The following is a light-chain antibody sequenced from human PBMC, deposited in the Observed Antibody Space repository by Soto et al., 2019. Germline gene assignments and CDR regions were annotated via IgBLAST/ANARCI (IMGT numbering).Light chain of an antibody. CDR3: QQRNTWPPIT. J-gene: IGKJ5*01. V-gene: IGKV3-11*01. CDR2: DAS. Sequence: EIVLTQSRVTLSLSPGPRPTLSCRPSQRVMTYLAWYQVKPRQDPRILLYDASRRASGVPARFSGSGSGTAYTPPISSLEPEDFALYYCQQRNTWPPITFGQGTRLEIK. CDR1: QRVMTY.